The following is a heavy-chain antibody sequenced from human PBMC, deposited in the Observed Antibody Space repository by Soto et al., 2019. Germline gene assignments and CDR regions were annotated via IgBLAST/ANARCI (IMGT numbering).Heavy chain of an antibody. CDR1: GFTFSSYG. Sequence: QVQLVESGGGVVQPGRSLRLSCAASGFTFSSYGMHWVRQAPGKGLEWVAVISYDGSNKYYADSVKGRFTISRDNSKNTLYLQMNSLRAEDTAVYYCAKGSRFETTVTPVDYWGQGTLVTVSS. CDR2: ISYDGSNK. CDR3: AKGSRFETTVTPVDY. V-gene: IGHV3-30*18. J-gene: IGHJ4*02. D-gene: IGHD4-17*01.